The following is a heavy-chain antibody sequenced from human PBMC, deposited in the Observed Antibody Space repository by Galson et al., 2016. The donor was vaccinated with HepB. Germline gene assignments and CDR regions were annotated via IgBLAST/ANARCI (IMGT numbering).Heavy chain of an antibody. CDR3: ARGYSWVDV. V-gene: IGHV3-7*01. Sequence: SLRLSCAASGLSVSMTYMTWVRPAPVRGLEWVANIKQDGSEKYYADSVKGRFTISRDNTENSLYLQMNSLRAEDTAVYYCARGYSWVDVWGQGTTVTVSS. CDR2: IKQDGSEK. D-gene: IGHD2-15*01. CDR1: GLSVSMTY. J-gene: IGHJ6*02.